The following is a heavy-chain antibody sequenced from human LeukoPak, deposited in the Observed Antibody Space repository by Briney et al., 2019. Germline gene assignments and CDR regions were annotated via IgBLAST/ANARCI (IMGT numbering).Heavy chain of an antibody. Sequence: SETLSLTCTVSGGSISSYYWSWIQQPPGKGLEWIGYIYYSGSTNYNPSLKSRVTISVDTSKNQFSLKLSSVTAADTAVYYCARASGYYDSSGYPPDYWGQGTLVTVSS. V-gene: IGHV4-59*01. CDR3: ARASGYYDSSGYPPDY. D-gene: IGHD3-22*01. CDR1: GGSISSYY. CDR2: IYYSGST. J-gene: IGHJ4*02.